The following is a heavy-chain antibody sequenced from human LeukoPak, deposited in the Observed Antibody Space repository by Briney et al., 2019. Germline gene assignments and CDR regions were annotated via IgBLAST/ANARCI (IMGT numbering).Heavy chain of an antibody. CDR1: GFTFHDYA. CDR2: ISYNSGSI. D-gene: IGHD4-17*01. J-gene: IGHJ4*02. Sequence: EPGRSLRLSCAASGFTFHDYAMHWVRQAPGKGLEWVSAISYNSGSIAYADSVKGRFTMSRDNAKNSLYLQMNSLRAEDTALYYCAKAHYGDYHDPVEYWGQGTLVTVSS. V-gene: IGHV3-9*01. CDR3: AKAHYGDYHDPVEY.